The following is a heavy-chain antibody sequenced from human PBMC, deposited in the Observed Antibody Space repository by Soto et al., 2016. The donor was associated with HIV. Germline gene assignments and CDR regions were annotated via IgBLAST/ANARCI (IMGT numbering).Heavy chain of an antibody. D-gene: IGHD1-26*01. CDR2: VYVNGRT. CDR3: ARDKWESLIQN. V-gene: IGHV3-53*02. J-gene: IGHJ1*01. CDR1: GFSISYNY. Sequence: EVQLVETGGGLVQPGGSLRLSCAPSGFSISYNYMSWVRQAPGKGLEWVSSVYVNGRTYYADSVKGRFTVSRDMSKNLIYLQMNSLRTEDTAVYFCARDKWESLIQNWGRAPRSPSP.